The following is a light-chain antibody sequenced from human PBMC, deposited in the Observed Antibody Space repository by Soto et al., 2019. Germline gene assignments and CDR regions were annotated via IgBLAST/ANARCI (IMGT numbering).Light chain of an antibody. CDR3: CSYAGSRTHVL. CDR2: EVS. CDR1: SSDVWSYNL. V-gene: IGLV2-23*02. J-gene: IGLJ2*01. Sequence: QSVLTQPASVSGSPGQSITISCIGTSSDVWSYNLVSWYQQHPGKAPKVLIYEVSERPSGVSNRFSGSKSGNTASLTISGLQAEDEAEYYCCSYAGSRTHVLFGGGTKLTVL.